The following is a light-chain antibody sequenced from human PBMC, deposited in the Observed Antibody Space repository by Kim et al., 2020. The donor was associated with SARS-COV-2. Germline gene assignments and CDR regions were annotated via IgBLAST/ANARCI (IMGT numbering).Light chain of an antibody. CDR1: QTVSSY. Sequence: LSPGEGATLSCRASQTVSSYLAWYQQKPGQAPRLLIYDAYNRATGIPARFSGSGSGTDFTLTISSLEPEDFAVYYCQQRKSWPLTFGGGTKVDIK. CDR2: DAY. V-gene: IGKV3-11*01. J-gene: IGKJ4*01. CDR3: QQRKSWPLT.